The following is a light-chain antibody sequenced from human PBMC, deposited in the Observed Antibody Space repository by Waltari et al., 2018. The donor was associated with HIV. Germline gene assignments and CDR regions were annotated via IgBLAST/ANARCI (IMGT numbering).Light chain of an antibody. CDR3: KSYDSSLSCSV. CDR2: VNN. CDR1: SSNIGARFD. V-gene: IGLV1-40*01. Sequence: SVLTQPPSVSGAPGQRVTISCTGSSSNIGARFDVHWYKQLPGTAPNLLIYVNNNRPSGGPGRFSGSKFGASCSRAITGFQAEDEADYYCKSYDSSLSCSVFGGGTKLTVL. J-gene: IGLJ2*01.